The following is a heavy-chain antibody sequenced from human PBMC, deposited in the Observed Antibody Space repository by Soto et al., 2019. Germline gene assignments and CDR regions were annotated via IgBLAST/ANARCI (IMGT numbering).Heavy chain of an antibody. J-gene: IGHJ4*02. CDR3: AREEVRGYSYGEFDY. D-gene: IGHD5-18*01. Sequence: SVKVSCKASGGTFSSYAISWVRQAPGQGLEWMGGIIPIFGTANYAQKFQGRVTITADESTSTAYMELSSLRSEDTAVYYCAREEVRGYSYGEFDYWGQGTLVTVAS. CDR2: IIPIFGTA. CDR1: GGTFSSYA. V-gene: IGHV1-69*13.